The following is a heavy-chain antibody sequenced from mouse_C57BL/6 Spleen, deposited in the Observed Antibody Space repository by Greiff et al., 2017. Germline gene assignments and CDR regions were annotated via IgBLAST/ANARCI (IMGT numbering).Heavy chain of an antibody. CDR2: IDPETGGT. V-gene: IGHV1-15*01. CDR1: GYTFTDYE. D-gene: IGHD1-1*01. Sequence: QVQLQQSGAELVRPGASVTLSCKASGYTFTDYEMHWVKQTPVHGLEWIGAIDPETGGTAYNQKFQGKAILTADKSSSTAYMRLRSLTSEDSAVYYCARGCYGSSYYYAMDDWGQGTSVTVSS. CDR3: ARGCYGSSYYYAMDD. J-gene: IGHJ4*01.